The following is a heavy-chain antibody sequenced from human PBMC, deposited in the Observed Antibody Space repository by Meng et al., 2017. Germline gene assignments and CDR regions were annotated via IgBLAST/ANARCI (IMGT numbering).Heavy chain of an antibody. CDR1: GYTFTSYG. Sequence: ASVKVSCKASGYTFTSYGISWVRQAPGQGLEWMGIINPSGGSTSYAQKFQGRVTMTRDTSTSTVYMELSSLRSEDTAVYYCARGGGSSGWYIDAFDIWGQGTMVTVSS. D-gene: IGHD6-19*01. J-gene: IGHJ3*02. V-gene: IGHV1-46*01. CDR3: ARGGGSSGWYIDAFDI. CDR2: INPSGGST.